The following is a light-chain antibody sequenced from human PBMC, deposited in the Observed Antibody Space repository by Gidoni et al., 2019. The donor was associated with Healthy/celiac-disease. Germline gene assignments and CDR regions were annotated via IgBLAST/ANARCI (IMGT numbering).Light chain of an antibody. J-gene: IGKJ4*01. CDR3: QQYGSSPVT. CDR2: GAS. V-gene: IGKV3-20*01. Sequence: EIVLTQSPGTLSLSPGERATLSCRASQSVSSSYLAWYQQKPGQAPRLLIYGASSRATGIPDRFSGSGSRTDFTLTISRLEPEDFAVYYCQQYGSSPVTFGGXTKVEIK. CDR1: QSVSSSY.